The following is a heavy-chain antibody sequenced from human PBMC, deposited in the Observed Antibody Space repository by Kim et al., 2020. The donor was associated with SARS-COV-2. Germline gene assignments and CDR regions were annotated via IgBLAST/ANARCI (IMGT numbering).Heavy chain of an antibody. CDR2: INEDGSAT. V-gene: IGHV3-7*01. Sequence: GGSLRLSCVASGFNFRSHWMSWVRQTPGKALEWVAQINEDGSATSSSDSVKGRFTISRDKAKKSLFLQMNSLRAEDTATYYCARDYMWAFWDWAQGTLVTVSS. D-gene: IGHD3-16*01. CDR3: ARDYMWAFWD. J-gene: IGHJ4*02. CDR1: GFNFRSHW.